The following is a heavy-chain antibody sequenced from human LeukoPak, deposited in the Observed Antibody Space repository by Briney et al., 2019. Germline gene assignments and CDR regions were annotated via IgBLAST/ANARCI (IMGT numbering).Heavy chain of an antibody. J-gene: IGHJ3*01. CDR2: IYYSGST. D-gene: IGHD3-22*01. CDR1: GGSISSTSYY. Sequence: SETLSLTCAVSGGSISSTSYYLAWIRQPPGKGLEWIGTIYYSGSTYHNPSLKSRVTMSVDTSRNQFSLKLSSVDAADTAVYYCAKAGVRYFDSSGLYAFDFWGQGTTVTVSS. V-gene: IGHV4-39*01. CDR3: AKAGVRYFDSSGLYAFDF.